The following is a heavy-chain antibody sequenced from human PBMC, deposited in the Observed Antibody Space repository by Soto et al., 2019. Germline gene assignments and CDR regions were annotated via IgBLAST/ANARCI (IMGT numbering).Heavy chain of an antibody. CDR2: INPNSGGT. J-gene: IGHJ3*01. V-gene: IGHV1-2*04. Sequence: QVQLVQSGAEVKKPGASVKVSCKTSGYSFTNYYMHWVRQAPGQGLEWMGWINPNSGGTYYTQKFQGWVTLTRATSTSTGYMEQSKLGSDEAAVYYCARGGGVMMISATGVAAFDVWGQGTMVTVSA. CDR3: ARGGGVMMISATGVAAFDV. D-gene: IGHD2-15*01. CDR1: GYSFTNYY.